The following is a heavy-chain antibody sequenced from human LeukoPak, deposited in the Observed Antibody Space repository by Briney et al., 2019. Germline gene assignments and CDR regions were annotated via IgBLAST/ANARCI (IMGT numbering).Heavy chain of an antibody. CDR1: GYTFTSYA. CDR2: INAGNGNT. Sequence: GASVKVSCKASGYTFTSYAMHWVRQAPGQRLEWMGWINAGNGNTKYSQKFQGRVTMTTDTSTSTAYMELRSLRSDDTAVYYCARGPYYYDSSGYPLFDYWGQGTLVTVSS. D-gene: IGHD3-22*01. V-gene: IGHV1-3*01. CDR3: ARGPYYYDSSGYPLFDY. J-gene: IGHJ4*02.